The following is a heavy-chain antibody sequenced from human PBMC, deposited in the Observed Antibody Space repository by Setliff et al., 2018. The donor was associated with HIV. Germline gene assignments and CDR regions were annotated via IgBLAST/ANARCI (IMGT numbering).Heavy chain of an antibody. CDR1: GGSFSDYY. Sequence: SETLSLTCTVSGGSFSDYYWSWIRQPPGKGLEWIGEINHSGTTNSNPSLKSRVTISVDTSKNQFSLRLTSVTAADTAVYYCARSLLPSITVAGTIGYWGQGSLVTVSS. CDR2: INHSGTT. J-gene: IGHJ4*02. V-gene: IGHV4-34*01. D-gene: IGHD6-19*01. CDR3: ARSLLPSITVAGTIGY.